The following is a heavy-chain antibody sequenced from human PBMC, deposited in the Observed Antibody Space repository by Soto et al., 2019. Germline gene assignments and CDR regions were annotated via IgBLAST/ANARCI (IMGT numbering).Heavy chain of an antibody. V-gene: IGHV3-23*01. Sequence: EVQLLESGGGLVQPEGSLRLSCVASGFDFSNYAMSWVRQAPGKGLECISLISGTGVPTLYAESVKGRFSVSRDNSKDTLFLEMNNLRVDDTAMYYCAKSFCSSSSCFFLWVDPWGPGTLVTVSS. CDR2: ISGTGVPT. CDR1: GFDFSNYA. D-gene: IGHD2-2*01. J-gene: IGHJ5*02. CDR3: AKSFCSSSSCFFLWVDP.